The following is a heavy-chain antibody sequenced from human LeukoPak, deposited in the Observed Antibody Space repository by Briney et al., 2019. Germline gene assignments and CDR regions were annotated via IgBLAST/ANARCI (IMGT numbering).Heavy chain of an antibody. CDR1: GGSISSGGYS. V-gene: IGHV4-30-2*01. CDR3: ARDGDYGDYGLWYFDL. Sequence: PSQTLSLTCAVSGGSISSGGYSWSWVRQPPGKGLEWIGYICHSGSTYYIPSLKSRVTISVDRSKNQFSLKLSSVTAADTAVYYCARDGDYGDYGLWYFDLWGRGTLSLSPQ. D-gene: IGHD4-17*01. J-gene: IGHJ2*01. CDR2: ICHSGST.